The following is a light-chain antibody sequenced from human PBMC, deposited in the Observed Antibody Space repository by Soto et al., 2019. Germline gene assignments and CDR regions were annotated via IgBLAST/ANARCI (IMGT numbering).Light chain of an antibody. J-gene: IGKJ5*01. V-gene: IGKV1-39*01. CDR3: QQGYRTLT. CDR1: QSIDRY. Sequence: DIQMTQSPSSLSASVGDRVTITCRASQSIDRYLNWYQQKPGTAPKLLISGASSLRSGVPSRFSGSGSGTDFTLTINSLQPEDFATYYCQQGYRTLTFGGGTRLEIK. CDR2: GAS.